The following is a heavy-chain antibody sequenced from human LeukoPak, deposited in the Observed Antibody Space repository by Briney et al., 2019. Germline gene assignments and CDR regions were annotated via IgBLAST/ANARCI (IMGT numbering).Heavy chain of an antibody. CDR2: IRQDGNEN. J-gene: IGHJ4*01. Sequence: LRLSCAVSGFTFTDYWMNWVRQAPGKGLEWVASIRQDGNENSYMDAVKGRFTISIDNTRDSLYLQMSSLRVEDTAVYYCARDGTAPGLYFDLWGQGTLVTVSS. CDR3: ARDGTAPGLYFDL. CDR1: GFTFTDYW. D-gene: IGHD6-13*01. V-gene: IGHV3-7*01.